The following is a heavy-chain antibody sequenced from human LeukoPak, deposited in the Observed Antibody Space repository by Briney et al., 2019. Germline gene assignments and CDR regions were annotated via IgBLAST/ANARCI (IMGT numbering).Heavy chain of an antibody. CDR3: AREQWLVRYYYYGMDV. Sequence: GGSLRLSCAASGSTFSSYSMNWVRQAPGKGLEWVSSISSSSSYIYYADSVKGRFTISRDNAKNSLYLQMNSLRAEDTAVYYCAREQWLVRYYYYGMDVWGQGTTVTVSS. J-gene: IGHJ6*02. D-gene: IGHD6-19*01. V-gene: IGHV3-21*01. CDR1: GSTFSSYS. CDR2: ISSSSSYI.